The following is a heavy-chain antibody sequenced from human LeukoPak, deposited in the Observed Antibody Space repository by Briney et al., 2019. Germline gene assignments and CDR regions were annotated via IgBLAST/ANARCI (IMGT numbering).Heavy chain of an antibody. CDR3: ARDMVAYCGGDCYSPFDY. J-gene: IGHJ4*02. V-gene: IGHV3-11*06. CDR1: GFTFSDYY. CDR2: ISSSSSYT. D-gene: IGHD2-21*02. Sequence: PGGSLRLSCAASGFTFSDYYMSWIRQAPGKGLEWVSYISSSSSYTNYADSVKGRFTISRDNAKNSLYLQMNSLRAEDTAVYYCARDMVAYCGGDCYSPFDYWGQGTLVTVSS.